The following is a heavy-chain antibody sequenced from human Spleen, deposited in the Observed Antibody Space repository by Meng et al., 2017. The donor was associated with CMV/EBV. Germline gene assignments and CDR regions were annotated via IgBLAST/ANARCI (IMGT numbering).Heavy chain of an antibody. J-gene: IGHJ4*02. V-gene: IGHV3-48*03. CDR1: GFTSSSYG. CDR2: ISRSGSTI. D-gene: IGHD3-16*02. Sequence: GESLKISCAASGFTSSSYGMNWVRQAPGKGLEWISYISRSGSTIYYADSVKGRFTISRDNAKNSLYLQMDSLRAEDTAVYYCARDIAYWGQGTLVTVSS. CDR3: ARDIAY.